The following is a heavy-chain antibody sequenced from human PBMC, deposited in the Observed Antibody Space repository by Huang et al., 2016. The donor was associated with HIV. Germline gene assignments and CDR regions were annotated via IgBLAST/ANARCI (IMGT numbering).Heavy chain of an antibody. CDR1: GGSFSGYY. D-gene: IGHD1-1*01. V-gene: IGHV4-34*01. Sequence: QVQLQQWGAGLLKPSETLSLTCAVYGGSFSGYYWSWIRQSPGKGSEWIGEINHSGSTNYNPSLKSRITISVDTSKNQFSLKLSSVTAADTAVYYCARERMMSWLDDHDAFDIWGQGTMVTVSS. CDR3: ARERMMSWLDDHDAFDI. J-gene: IGHJ3*02. CDR2: INHSGST.